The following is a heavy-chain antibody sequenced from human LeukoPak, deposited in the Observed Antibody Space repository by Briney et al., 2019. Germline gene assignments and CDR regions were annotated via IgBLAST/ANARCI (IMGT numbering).Heavy chain of an antibody. D-gene: IGHD3-22*01. CDR1: GFTFTFYW. CDR2: IKQDGSDK. V-gene: IGHV3-7*01. CDR3: ARHSNKYDFDSSGHYRSFDY. Sequence: PGGSVTHPCAASGFTFTFYWISWVRQAPGKGLEWVANIKQDGSDKYYVGSVKGRFTISRDNSKNSLYLQMNSLRAEDTAFYFCARHSNKYDFDSSGHYRSFDYWGQGTLVSVSS. J-gene: IGHJ4*02.